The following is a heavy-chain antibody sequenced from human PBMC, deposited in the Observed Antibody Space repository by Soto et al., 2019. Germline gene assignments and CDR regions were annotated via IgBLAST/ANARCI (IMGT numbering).Heavy chain of an antibody. J-gene: IGHJ4*02. CDR2: LHHGGST. V-gene: IGHV4-4*02. D-gene: IGHD5-12*01. Sequence: TLSLTCDVSRYSINNNNWWSWVRQPPGGGLEWIGELHHGGSTNYNPSLESRATFSVDISKNQFFLKLSSVTAADTAVYYCTKNSAYALDYWGQGTLVTVSS. CDR1: RYSINNNNW. CDR3: TKNSAYALDY.